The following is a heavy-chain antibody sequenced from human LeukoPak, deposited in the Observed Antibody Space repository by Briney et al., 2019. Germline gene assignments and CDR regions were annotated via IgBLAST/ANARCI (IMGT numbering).Heavy chain of an antibody. CDR1: GGTFSSYA. CDR3: ARGPYSGCAYYFDY. D-gene: IGHD1-26*01. CDR2: IIPIFGTA. V-gene: IGHV1-69*13. J-gene: IGHJ4*02. Sequence: ASVKVSCKASGGTFSSYAISWVRQAPGQGLEWMGGIIPIFGTANYAQKFQGRVTITADESTSTAYMELSSLRSEDTAVYYCARGPYSGCAYYFDYWGQGTLVTVSS.